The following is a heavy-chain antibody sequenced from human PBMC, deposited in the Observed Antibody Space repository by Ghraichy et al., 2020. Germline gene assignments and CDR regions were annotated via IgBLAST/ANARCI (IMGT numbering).Heavy chain of an antibody. CDR3: ARRGYPLWSRDRGFDP. V-gene: IGHV4-34*01. J-gene: IGHJ5*02. CDR1: GGSFSGYY. D-gene: IGHD2-21*01. Sequence: SETLSLTCAVYGGSFSGYYWSWIRQPPGKGLEWIGEINHSGSTNYNPSLKSRVTISVDTSKNQFSLKLSSVTAADTAVYYCARRGYPLWSRDRGFDPWGQGTLVTVSS. CDR2: INHSGST.